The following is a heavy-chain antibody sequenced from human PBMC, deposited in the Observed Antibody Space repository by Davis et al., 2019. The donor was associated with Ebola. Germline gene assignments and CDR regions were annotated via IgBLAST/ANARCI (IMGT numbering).Heavy chain of an antibody. Sequence: GESLKISCAISGFTVSTNYMSWVRQAPGKGLEWVSVIYTGGDTYYADSVKGRFTISKDNSKNTLYLQMDRLRAEDTAVYYCARDLRGWRTSDYWGQGTLVTVSS. CDR1: GFTVSTNY. CDR2: IYTGGDT. V-gene: IGHV3-53*01. CDR3: ARDLRGWRTSDY. D-gene: IGHD3-3*01. J-gene: IGHJ4*02.